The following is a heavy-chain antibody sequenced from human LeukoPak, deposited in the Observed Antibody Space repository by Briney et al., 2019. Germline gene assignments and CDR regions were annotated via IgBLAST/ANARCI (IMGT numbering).Heavy chain of an antibody. CDR3: AKGDYDFWSGLVDY. J-gene: IGHJ4*02. D-gene: IGHD3-3*01. Sequence: GGSLRLSCAASGFTVSSNYMNWVRQAPGKGLEWVSYISSSSSTIYYADSVKGRFTISRDNSKNTLYLQMNSLRAEDTAVYYCAKGDYDFWSGLVDYWGQGTLVTVSS. V-gene: IGHV3-48*01. CDR1: GFTVSSNY. CDR2: ISSSSSTI.